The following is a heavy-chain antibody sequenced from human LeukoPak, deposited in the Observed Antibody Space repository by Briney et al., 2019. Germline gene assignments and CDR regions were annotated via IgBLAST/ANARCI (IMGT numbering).Heavy chain of an antibody. D-gene: IGHD3-16*02. CDR1: GGSFSGYY. J-gene: IGHJ3*02. Sequence: SQTLSLTCAVYGGSFSGYYWCWIRLPPRKGLDLDGEITHSGSTNYNPSLQSPHTISVYTSKTQFSVKLSSVAAVDTAVYYCAGRQYYDYVWGSYRSDAVHIRGRGTMATVSS. CDR3: AGRQYYDYVWGSYRSDAVHI. V-gene: IGHV4-34*01. CDR2: ITHSGST.